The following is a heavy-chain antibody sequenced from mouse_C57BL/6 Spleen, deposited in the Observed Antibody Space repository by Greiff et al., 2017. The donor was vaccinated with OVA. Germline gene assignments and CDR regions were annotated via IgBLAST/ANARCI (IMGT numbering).Heavy chain of an antibody. V-gene: IGHV5-4*01. J-gene: IGHJ1*03. CDR3: ARDRDYYGSSSYWYFDV. D-gene: IGHD1-1*01. Sequence: DVKLVESGGGLVKPGGSLKLSCAASGFTFSSYAMSWVRQTPEKRLEWVATISDGGSYTYYPDNVKGRFTISRDNAKNNLYLQMSHLKSEDTAMYYCARDRDYYGSSSYWYFDVWGTGTTVTVAS. CDR1: GFTFSSYA. CDR2: ISDGGSYT.